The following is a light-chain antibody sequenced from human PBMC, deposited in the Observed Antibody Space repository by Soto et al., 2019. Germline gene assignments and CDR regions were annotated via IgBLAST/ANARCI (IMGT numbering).Light chain of an antibody. CDR2: GLS. J-gene: IGKJ5*01. CDR3: QRYVDSREIT. CDR1: QRITT. V-gene: IGKV3-15*01. Sequence: EIVMTQSPATLSLSPGERATLSCRASQRITTVAWYQQKPGQAPRLLIYGLSIRAPGVPARFSVSGSGTEFTLTISSLQSEDFAVYYCQRYVDSREITFGQGTRLEIK.